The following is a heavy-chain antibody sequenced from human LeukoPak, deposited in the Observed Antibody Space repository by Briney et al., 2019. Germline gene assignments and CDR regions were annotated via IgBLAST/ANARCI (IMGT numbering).Heavy chain of an antibody. D-gene: IGHD2-15*01. CDR1: GGSIRSSYYY. Sequence: SETLSLTCTVSGGSIRSSYYYWGWIRQPLGKGLEWIGSIYYSGSTYYNPSLKSRVTISVDTSKNQFSLKLSSVTAADTAVYYCARPSRSQGDIWGQGTMVTVSS. CDR3: ARPSRSQGDI. J-gene: IGHJ3*02. CDR2: IYYSGST. V-gene: IGHV4-39*01.